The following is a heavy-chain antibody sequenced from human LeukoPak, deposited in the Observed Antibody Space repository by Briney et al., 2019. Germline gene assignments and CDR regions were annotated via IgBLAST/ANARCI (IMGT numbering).Heavy chain of an antibody. CDR3: ARVLSVTGTARFDP. J-gene: IGHJ5*02. D-gene: IGHD1-7*01. V-gene: IGHV4-34*01. Sequence: SETLSLTCAVYGGSFSGYYWSWIRQPPGKGLEWIGEINHSGSTNYNPSLKSRVTISVDTSKNQFSLKLSSVTAADTAVYYCARVLSVTGTARFDPWGQGTLVTVSS. CDR1: GGSFSGYY. CDR2: INHSGST.